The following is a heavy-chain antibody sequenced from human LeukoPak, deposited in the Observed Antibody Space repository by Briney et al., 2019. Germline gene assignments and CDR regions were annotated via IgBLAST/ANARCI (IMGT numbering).Heavy chain of an antibody. Sequence: GGSLRPSCVASGITFSNYAVSWVRQAPEKGLDWVSVISGSAHKIRYADSVKGRFTISRDNSENIVYLQMNNLRVEDTAVYYCAGRPTGYSSGYIHWGQGTLVTVSS. V-gene: IGHV3-23*01. CDR1: GITFSNYA. CDR2: ISGSAHKI. J-gene: IGHJ4*02. D-gene: IGHD5-18*01. CDR3: AGRPTGYSSGYIH.